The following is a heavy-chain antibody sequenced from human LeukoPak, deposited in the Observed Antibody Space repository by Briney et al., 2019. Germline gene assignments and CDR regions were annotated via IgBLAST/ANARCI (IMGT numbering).Heavy chain of an antibody. V-gene: IGHV3-48*04. CDR1: GFTFSSYA. CDR3: ASGGSYYYFDY. J-gene: IGHJ4*02. D-gene: IGHD1-26*01. Sequence: PGGSLRLSCAASGFTFSSYAMSWVRQAPGKGLEWVSYISSSGSTIYYADSVKGRFTISRDNAKNSLYLQMNSLRAEDTAVYYCASGGSYYYFDYWGRGTLVTVSS. CDR2: ISSSGSTI.